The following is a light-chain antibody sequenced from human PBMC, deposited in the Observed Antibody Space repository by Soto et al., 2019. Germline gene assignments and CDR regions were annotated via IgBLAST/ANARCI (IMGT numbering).Light chain of an antibody. Sequence: QSVLTQPAYVSGSPGQSITLSCTGTSSDVGSYNLVSWYQQHPVKAPKLMIYEGSKRPSGVSNRFSGSKSGNTASLTISGLQAEDEADYYCFSFACSNTFVFGTGNKVTVL. CDR2: EGS. V-gene: IGLV2-23*03. J-gene: IGLJ1*01. CDR3: FSFACSNTFV. CDR1: SSDVGSYNL.